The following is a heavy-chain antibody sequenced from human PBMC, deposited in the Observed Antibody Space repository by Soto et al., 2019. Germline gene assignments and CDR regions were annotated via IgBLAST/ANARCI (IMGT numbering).Heavy chain of an antibody. V-gene: IGHV1-3*01. CDR1: GYTFTSYA. CDR2: INAGNGNR. D-gene: IGHD2-15*01. J-gene: IGHJ4*02. Sequence: DSAKVSCKASGYTFTSYAMPWVRQPAAERLEWMGWINAGNGNRKYSQKFKGRVTITRDTSASTAYMELSSLRSEDTAVYYCARDHYCSGGSCYWHDYWGQGTMVTVSS. CDR3: ARDHYCSGGSCYWHDY.